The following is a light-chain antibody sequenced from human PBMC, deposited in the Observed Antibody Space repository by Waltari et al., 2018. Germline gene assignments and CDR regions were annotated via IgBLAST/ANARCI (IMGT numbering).Light chain of an antibody. Sequence: QSALTQPRSVSGSPGQSVTISCTGTRGDVGGNNSVSWYQQHPGQAPQVMIYDLSRRPSGVPDRFSGSRSANTASLTISGLQAEDEADYYCCSYAGSYTWVFGGGTKVTVL. CDR1: RGDVGGNNS. V-gene: IGLV2-11*01. CDR2: DLS. CDR3: CSYAGSYTWV. J-gene: IGLJ3*02.